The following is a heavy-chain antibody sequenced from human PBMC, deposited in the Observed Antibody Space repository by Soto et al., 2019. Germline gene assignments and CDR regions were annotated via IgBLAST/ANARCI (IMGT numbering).Heavy chain of an antibody. J-gene: IGHJ5*02. D-gene: IGHD3-3*01. V-gene: IGHV2-5*02. CDR3: PRLLRGALAYDFDP. CDR2: IYWDDAD. CDR1: GFSATSSGVG. Sequence: QITLKESGPPLVKPTQTLTLTCAFSGFSATSSGVGVAWLRQPPGKALEWLAVIYWDDADQSRPALKTRLTMIKHTSQDHIVLTMTNMPPLDTGTAYCPRLLRGALAYDFDPWGQGTLVTVTS.